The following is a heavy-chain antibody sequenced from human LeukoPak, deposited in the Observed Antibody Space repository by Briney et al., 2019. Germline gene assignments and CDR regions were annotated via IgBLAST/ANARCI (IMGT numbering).Heavy chain of an antibody. J-gene: IGHJ6*02. CDR2: ISAYNGNT. D-gene: IGHD6-13*01. Sequence: GASVKVSCKASGYTFTSYGISWVRQAPGQGLEWMGWISAYNGNTNYAQKLQGRVTMTTDTSTSTACMELRSLRSDDTAVYYCARDSSSGWYYYGMDVWGQGTTVTFSS. CDR1: GYTFTSYG. CDR3: ARDSSSGWYYYGMDV. V-gene: IGHV1-18*01.